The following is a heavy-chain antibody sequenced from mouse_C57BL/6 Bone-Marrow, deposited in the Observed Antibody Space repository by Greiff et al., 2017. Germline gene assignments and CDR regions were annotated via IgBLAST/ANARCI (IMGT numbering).Heavy chain of an antibody. CDR1: GFTFSSYA. D-gene: IGHD2-4*01. J-gene: IGHJ1*03. CDR2: ISDGGSYT. CDR3: AREDDYSSYWYFDV. V-gene: IGHV5-4*01. Sequence: EVQRVESGGGLVKPGGSLKLSCAASGFTFSSYAMSWVRQTPEKRLEWVATISDGGSYTYYPDNVKGRFTISRDNAKNNLYLQMSHLKSEDTAMYYCAREDDYSSYWYFDVWGTGTTVTVSS.